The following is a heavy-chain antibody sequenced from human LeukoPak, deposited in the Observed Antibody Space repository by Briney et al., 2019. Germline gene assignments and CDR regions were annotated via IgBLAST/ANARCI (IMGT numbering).Heavy chain of an antibody. J-gene: IGHJ6*02. CDR2: MNPNSGNT. V-gene: IGHV1-8*01. Sequence: ASVKVSCKASGYTFTSYDINWVRQATGQGLEWMGWMNPNSGNTGYAQKFQGRVTMTRNTSISTAYMELSSLRSEDTAVYYCARDHEGGYYYGMDVWGQGTTVTVSS. D-gene: IGHD1-26*01. CDR3: ARDHEGGYYYGMDV. CDR1: GYTFTSYD.